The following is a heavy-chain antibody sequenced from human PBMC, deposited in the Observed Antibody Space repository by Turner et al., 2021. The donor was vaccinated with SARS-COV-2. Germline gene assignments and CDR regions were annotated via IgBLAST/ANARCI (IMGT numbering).Heavy chain of an antibody. Sequence: EVQLLESGGGLVQPGGSLRLSCVASGFTSRNYAMSWVRQGPGKGVEWVSSITGGGDAIIYADFVRGRFTISRDNSKSTLHLQMNSLSAEDTAVYHCAKAGGIFADWSWLDAWGQGSTVTVSS. J-gene: IGHJ6*02. CDR1: GFTSRNYA. V-gene: IGHV3-23*01. CDR2: ITGGGDAI. CDR3: AKAGGIFADWSWLDA. D-gene: IGHD3-3*01.